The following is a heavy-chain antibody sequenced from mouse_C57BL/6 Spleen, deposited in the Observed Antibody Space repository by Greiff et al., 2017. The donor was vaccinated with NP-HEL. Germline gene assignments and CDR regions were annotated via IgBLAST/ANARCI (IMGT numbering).Heavy chain of an antibody. CDR3: ARDGYCGDYYAMDY. CDR2: INYDGSST. CDR1: GFTFSDYY. J-gene: IGHJ4*01. V-gene: IGHV5-16*01. Sequence: EVQVVESEGGLVQPGSSMKLSCTASGFTFSDYYMAWVRQVPEKGLEWVANINYDGSSTYYLDSLKSRFIISRDNAKNILYLQMSSLKSEDTATDYCARDGYCGDYYAMDYWGQGTSVTVSS. D-gene: IGHD2-3*01.